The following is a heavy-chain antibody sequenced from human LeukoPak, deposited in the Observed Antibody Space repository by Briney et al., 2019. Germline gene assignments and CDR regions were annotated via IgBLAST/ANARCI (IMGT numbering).Heavy chain of an antibody. Sequence: PSETLSLTCAVYGGSFSGYYWSWIRQPPGKGLEWIGEINHSGSTNYNPSLKSRVTISVDTSKNQFSLKLSSVTAADTAVYYCARGVSSGWALYYFDYWGQETLVTVSS. CDR3: ARGVSSGWALYYFDY. J-gene: IGHJ4*02. V-gene: IGHV4-34*01. CDR2: INHSGST. D-gene: IGHD6-19*01. CDR1: GGSFSGYY.